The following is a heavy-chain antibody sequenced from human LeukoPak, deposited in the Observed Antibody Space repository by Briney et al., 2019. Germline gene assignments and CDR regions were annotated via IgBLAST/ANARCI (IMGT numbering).Heavy chain of an antibody. CDR3: AKTLVRGVANWFDP. D-gene: IGHD3-10*01. CDR1: GFTLRSYA. J-gene: IGHJ5*02. Sequence: GGSLRLSCAASGFTLRSYAMSWVRQAPGKGLEWVSAISGNGGSTHYADSVKGRFAISRDNSKNTLYLQMNSLRAEDTAVYYCAKTLVRGVANWFDPWGQGTLVTVSS. V-gene: IGHV3-23*01. CDR2: ISGNGGST.